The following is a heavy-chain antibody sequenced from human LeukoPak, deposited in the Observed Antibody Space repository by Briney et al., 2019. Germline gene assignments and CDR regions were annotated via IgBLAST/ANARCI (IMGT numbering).Heavy chain of an antibody. D-gene: IGHD2-15*01. V-gene: IGHV3-7*01. CDR3: ARDRDCGDGGCYPHFDY. Sequence: GRSLRLSCAASGFTFSSTWMSWVRQSPGKGLQRVAKIRQDGSDRYYIDSVRGRFTISRDNAKNSLSLQMNSLRVEDTAVYYCARDRDCGDGGCYPHFDYWGQGVQVTVSS. CDR1: GFTFSSTW. CDR2: IRQDGSDR. J-gene: IGHJ4*02.